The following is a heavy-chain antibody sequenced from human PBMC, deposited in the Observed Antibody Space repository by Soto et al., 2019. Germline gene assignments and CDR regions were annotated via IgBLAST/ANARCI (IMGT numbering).Heavy chain of an antibody. CDR3: AREFYGYYAYGPGDY. Sequence: EAQLVESGGGLVQPGGSLRLSCEASGFMFGVYWMSWVRQAPGKGLEWVANINDDGSERNYVDSVKGRFTISRDTPNNLLFLQMNSLRDEDTAVYYCAREFYGYYAYGPGDYRGQGTLVAVSS. V-gene: IGHV3-7*01. CDR1: GFMFGVYW. D-gene: IGHD3-22*01. CDR2: INDDGSER. J-gene: IGHJ4*02.